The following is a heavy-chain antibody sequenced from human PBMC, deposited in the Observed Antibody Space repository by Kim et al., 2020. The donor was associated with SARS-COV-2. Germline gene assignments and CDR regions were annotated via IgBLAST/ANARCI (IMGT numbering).Heavy chain of an antibody. J-gene: IGHJ4*02. CDR2: VSSSGSA. Sequence: SETLSLTCAVTGDSIKSHYWSWIRQPPGGRLEWIGNVSSSGSATYNPSLKSRVTISIDTSENHSSLILTSVTPVDTAVYYCAKSASPRVGGWYFDSWGPG. D-gene: IGHD6-19*01. CDR3: AKSASPRVGGWYFDS. CDR1: GDSIKSHY. V-gene: IGHV4-59*11.